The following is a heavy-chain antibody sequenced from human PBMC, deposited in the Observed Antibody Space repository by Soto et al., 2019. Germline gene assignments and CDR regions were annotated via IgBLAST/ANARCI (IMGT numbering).Heavy chain of an antibody. CDR1: GYNFAGYW. D-gene: IGHD2-15*01. J-gene: IGHJ4*02. CDR3: AGASSRVSSVVAAY. CDR2: IYPSDSDT. V-gene: IGHV5-51*01. Sequence: GEPLKISCKGSGYNFAGYWIAWVRQMPGKGLELMGIIYPSDSDTRYRPSFQGQVTISADKSISSAYLQWSSLRASDTAMYYCAGASSRVSSVVAAYWGQGTLVTVSS.